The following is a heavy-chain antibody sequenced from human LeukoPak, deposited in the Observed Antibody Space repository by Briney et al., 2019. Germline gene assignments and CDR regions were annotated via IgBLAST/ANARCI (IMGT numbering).Heavy chain of an antibody. CDR3: ARDPTFDYYGSKNGWFDP. CDR1: GYTFTSYD. CDR2: MNPNSGNT. V-gene: IGHV1-8*03. J-gene: IGHJ5*02. Sequence: GASVKVSCKASGYTFTSYDINWVRQATGQGLEWMGWMNPNSGNTGYAQKFQGRVTITRNTSISTAYMELSSLRSEDTAVYYCARDPTFDYYGSKNGWFDPWGQGTLVTVSS. D-gene: IGHD3-10*01.